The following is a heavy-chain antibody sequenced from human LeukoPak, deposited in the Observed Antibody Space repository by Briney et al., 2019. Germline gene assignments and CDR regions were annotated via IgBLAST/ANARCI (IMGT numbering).Heavy chain of an antibody. V-gene: IGHV3-48*04. CDR2: ISRSSSTI. CDR1: GFTFSRYS. Sequence: GGSLRLSCAVSGFTFSRYSMNWVCQAPGKGLEWVSYISRSSSTIYYADSVKGRFTISRDNAKNSLYLHMNSLRAEDTAVYYCARDYGGSSPFDYWGQGTLVTVSS. D-gene: IGHD4-23*01. J-gene: IGHJ4*02. CDR3: ARDYGGSSPFDY.